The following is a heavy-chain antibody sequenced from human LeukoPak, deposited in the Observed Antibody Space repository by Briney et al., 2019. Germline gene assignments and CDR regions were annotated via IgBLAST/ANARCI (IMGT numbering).Heavy chain of an antibody. D-gene: IGHD3-10*01. Sequence: GASVKVSCKASGYTFTSYGISWVLQAPGQGLEWMGWISAYNGNTNYAQKLQGRVTMTTDTSTSTAYMELRSLRSDDTAVYYCARAVWFGELFRVFDYWGQGTLVTVSS. J-gene: IGHJ4*02. CDR3: ARAVWFGELFRVFDY. V-gene: IGHV1-18*01. CDR2: ISAYNGNT. CDR1: GYTFTSYG.